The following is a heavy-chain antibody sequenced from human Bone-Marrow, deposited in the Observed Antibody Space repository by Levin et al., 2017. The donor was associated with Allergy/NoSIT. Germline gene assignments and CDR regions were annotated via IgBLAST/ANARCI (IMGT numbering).Heavy chain of an antibody. CDR1: DDSISSSNW. CDR2: IYHSGST. D-gene: IGHD7-27*01. V-gene: IGHV4-4*02. CDR3: ARRSVLATGEDWCDP. Sequence: PSETLSLTCGVSDDSISSSNWWTWVRQPPGKGLEWIGEIYHSGSTNYNPSLKSRVTISVEKSKNQFSLKLSSVTAADTAVYYCARRSVLATGEDWCDPWGQGTLVTVSS. J-gene: IGHJ5*02.